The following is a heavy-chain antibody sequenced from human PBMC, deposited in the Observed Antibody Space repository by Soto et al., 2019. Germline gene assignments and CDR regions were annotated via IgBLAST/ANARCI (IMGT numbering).Heavy chain of an antibody. Sequence: QVQLQESGPGLVKPSETLSLTCTVSGGSINNYYWSWIRQPPGQGLEWIGYIFFTGSTDYNPSLKGRVTISVDTSKNQFSLRLSSVTAADTAVYYCARVDRGWHHFWGQGILVTVSS. J-gene: IGHJ4*02. V-gene: IGHV4-59*01. CDR2: IFFTGST. CDR1: GGSINNYY. D-gene: IGHD6-19*01. CDR3: ARVDRGWHHF.